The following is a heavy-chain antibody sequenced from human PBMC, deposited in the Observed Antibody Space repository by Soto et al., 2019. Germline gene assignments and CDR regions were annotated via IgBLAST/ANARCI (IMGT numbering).Heavy chain of an antibody. CDR2: IYYSGST. Sequence: SETLSLTCTVSGGSISSSSYYWGWIRQPPGKGLEWIGSIYYSGSTYYNPSLKIRVTISVDTSKNQFSLKLSSVTAADTAVYYCARQGGSGSYGDWFDPWGQGTLVTVSS. V-gene: IGHV4-39*01. CDR1: GGSISSSSYY. CDR3: ARQGGSGSYGDWFDP. D-gene: IGHD3-10*01. J-gene: IGHJ5*02.